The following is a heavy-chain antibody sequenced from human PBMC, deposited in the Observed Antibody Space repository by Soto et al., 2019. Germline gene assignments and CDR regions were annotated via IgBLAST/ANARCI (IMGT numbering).Heavy chain of an antibody. Sequence: PSETLSLTCAVSGGSISSSNWWSWVRQAPGKGLEWVAVISYDGSNKYYADSVKGRFTISRDNSKNTLYLQMNSLRAEDTAVYYCAKDGVVWRTPFSVVQYYYYGMDVWGQGTTVTVSS. J-gene: IGHJ6*02. CDR1: GGSISSSN. CDR2: ISYDGSNK. CDR3: AKDGVVWRTPFSVVQYYYYGMDV. D-gene: IGHD2-8*01. V-gene: IGHV3-30*18.